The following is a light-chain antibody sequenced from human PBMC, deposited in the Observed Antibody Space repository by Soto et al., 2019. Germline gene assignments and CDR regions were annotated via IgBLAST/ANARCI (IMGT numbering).Light chain of an antibody. Sequence: EIVLTQSPGTLSLSPGERATLSGRASQSVSSSYLAWYQQKPGQAPRLLIYGASSRATGIPDRFSGSGSGTDFTLPIPSLEPEDFAVYYCKQWATFGQGTKVDI. CDR3: KQWAT. J-gene: IGKJ1*01. V-gene: IGKV3-20*01. CDR1: QSVSSSY. CDR2: GAS.